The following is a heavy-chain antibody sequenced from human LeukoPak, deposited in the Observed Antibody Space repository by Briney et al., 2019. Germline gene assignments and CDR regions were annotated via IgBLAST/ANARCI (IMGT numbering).Heavy chain of an antibody. Sequence: GGPLRLSCAASGFTFSSYAMHWVRQAPGKGLEWVAVISYDGSNKYYADSVKGRFTISRDNSKNTLYLQMNSLRAEDTAVYYCARDYSSSWTNFDYWGQGTLVTVSS. D-gene: IGHD6-13*01. CDR1: GFTFSSYA. CDR3: ARDYSSSWTNFDY. CDR2: ISYDGSNK. V-gene: IGHV3-30-3*01. J-gene: IGHJ4*02.